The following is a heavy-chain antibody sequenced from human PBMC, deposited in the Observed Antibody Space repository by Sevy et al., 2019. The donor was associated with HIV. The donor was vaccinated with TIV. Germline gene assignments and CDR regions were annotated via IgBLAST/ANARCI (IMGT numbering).Heavy chain of an antibody. CDR1: GFTFSNYW. J-gene: IGHJ6*02. CDR2: IKRDGSEK. CDR3: ARDCSSTKCLWGLDV. V-gene: IGHV3-7*03. Sequence: GGSLRLSCAASGFTFSNYWMSWVRQAPGKGLEWVANIKRDGSEKYYVASVKGRFTIPRDNAKNSLHLQMNSLRAEDTAVYYCARDCSSTKCLWGLDVWGQGTTVTVSS. D-gene: IGHD2-2*01.